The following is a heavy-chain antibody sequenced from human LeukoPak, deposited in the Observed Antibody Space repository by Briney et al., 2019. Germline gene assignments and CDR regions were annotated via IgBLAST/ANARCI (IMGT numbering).Heavy chain of an antibody. D-gene: IGHD1-26*01. Sequence: PSETLSLTCAVSGGSISSGGYSWSWIRQPPGKGLEWIGYIYHSGSTYYNPSLKSRVTISVDTSKNQFSLKLSSVTAADTAVYYCARALRGATPLYWGQGTLVTVSS. V-gene: IGHV4-30-2*01. CDR1: GGSISSGGYS. CDR3: ARALRGATPLY. CDR2: IYHSGST. J-gene: IGHJ4*02.